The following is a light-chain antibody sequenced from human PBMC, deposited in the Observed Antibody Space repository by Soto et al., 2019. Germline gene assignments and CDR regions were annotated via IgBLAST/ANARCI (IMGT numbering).Light chain of an antibody. CDR1: SSDIGAYNY. Sequence: QSALTQPASVSGSPGQSITISCTGSSSDIGAYNYVSWYQQHPGKAPRLMISEVNNRPSGVSTRFSGSKSGNTASLTISGLQAEDEADYYCSSYTKTNTPVVFGGVTKLTVL. CDR3: SSYTKTNTPVV. J-gene: IGLJ2*01. CDR2: EVN. V-gene: IGLV2-14*01.